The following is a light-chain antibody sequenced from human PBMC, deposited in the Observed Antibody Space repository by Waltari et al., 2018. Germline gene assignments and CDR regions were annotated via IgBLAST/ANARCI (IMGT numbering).Light chain of an antibody. J-gene: IGKJ4*01. CDR1: QSIGSL. CDR2: DAS. CDR3: QQYYSYFT. V-gene: IGKV1-5*01. Sequence: DIQMTQSPSTLSASVGYRVTITCRASQSIGSLLAWYQQKPGKAPKLLIYDASSLESGVPSRFSGSGSGTEFTLTINSLQPDDFATYSCQQYYSYFTFGGGAKVEIK.